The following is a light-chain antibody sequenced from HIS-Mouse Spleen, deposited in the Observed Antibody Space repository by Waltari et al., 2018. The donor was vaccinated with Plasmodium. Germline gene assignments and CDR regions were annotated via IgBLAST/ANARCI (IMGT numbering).Light chain of an antibody. CDR3: SSYTSSSTRV. V-gene: IGLV2-14*03. Sequence: QSALTQPASVSGSPGQSITISCTGTSSDVGGYNYVSWYQQHPGKAPKLMIYDVSNRPSGGSKRYSGSKPGNTASLTISWLQAEDEADYYGSSYTSSSTRVFGTGTKVTVL. CDR1: SSDVGGYNY. CDR2: DVS. J-gene: IGLJ1*01.